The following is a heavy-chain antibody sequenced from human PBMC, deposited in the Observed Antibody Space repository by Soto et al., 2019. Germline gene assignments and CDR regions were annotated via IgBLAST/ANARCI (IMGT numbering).Heavy chain of an antibody. V-gene: IGHV4-39*01. CDR3: VSQRTTVPTQAYFDY. J-gene: IGHJ4*02. CDR2: VYYRGRS. CDR1: GGSVTDSSYY. Sequence: LSLTCTVSGGSVTDSSYYWGWIRQSPGKGLEWIGSVYYRGRSYSKSSVKSRVTISVDTSKNRFSLSLNSVTASDTAVYFCVSQRTTVPTQAYFDYWGPGALVTVSS. D-gene: IGHD4-17*01.